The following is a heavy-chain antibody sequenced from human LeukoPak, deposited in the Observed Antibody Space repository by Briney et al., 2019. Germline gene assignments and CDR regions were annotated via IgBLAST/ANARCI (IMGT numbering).Heavy chain of an antibody. V-gene: IGHV4-59*01. CDR1: GGSISSYY. D-gene: IGHD3-10*01. CDR2: IYYSGST. CDR3: ARPSGIRGYAFDI. J-gene: IGHJ3*02. Sequence: PSETLSLTCTVSGGSISSYYWSWIRQPPGKGLEWIGYIYYSGSTNYNPSLKSRVTISVDTSKNQFSLKLSSVTAADTAVYYCARPSGIRGYAFDIWGQGTMVTVSS.